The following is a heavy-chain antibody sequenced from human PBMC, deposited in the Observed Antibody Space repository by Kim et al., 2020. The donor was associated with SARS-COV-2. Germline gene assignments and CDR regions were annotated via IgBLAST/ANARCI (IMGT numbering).Heavy chain of an antibody. D-gene: IGHD2-2*02. Sequence: NYTPSLQSRVTMSVDTSKNQFSLKLSSVTAADTAVYYCAREDPAAILPDYWGQGTLVTVSS. J-gene: IGHJ4*02. CDR3: AREDPAAILPDY. V-gene: IGHV4-4*07.